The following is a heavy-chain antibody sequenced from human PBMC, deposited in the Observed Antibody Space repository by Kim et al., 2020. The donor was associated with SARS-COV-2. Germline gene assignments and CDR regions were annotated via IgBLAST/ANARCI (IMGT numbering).Heavy chain of an antibody. CDR3: ARAEDPSGFDY. J-gene: IGHJ4*02. Sequence: TNSNPSLKSRVTISVDTSKNQFSLKLSSVTAADTAVYYCARAEDPSGFDYWGQGTLVTVSS. V-gene: IGHV4-34*01. D-gene: IGHD2-15*01. CDR2: T.